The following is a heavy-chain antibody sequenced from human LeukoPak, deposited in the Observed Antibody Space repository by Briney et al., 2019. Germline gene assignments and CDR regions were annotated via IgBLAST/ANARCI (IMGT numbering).Heavy chain of an antibody. V-gene: IGHV3-30-3*01. CDR1: GFTFSSYA. J-gene: IGHJ4*02. Sequence: PGGSLRLSCAASGFTFSSYAMHWVRQAPGKGLEWVAVISYDGSNKYYADSVKGRFTISRDNSKNTLYLQMNSLRAEDTAVYYCARGIEGLVHFDYWGQGTLVTVSS. D-gene: IGHD1-26*01. CDR2: ISYDGSNK. CDR3: ARGIEGLVHFDY.